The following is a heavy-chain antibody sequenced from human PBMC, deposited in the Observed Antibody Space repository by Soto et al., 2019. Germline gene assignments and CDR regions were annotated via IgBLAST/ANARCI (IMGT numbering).Heavy chain of an antibody. V-gene: IGHV5-51*01. D-gene: IGHD3-9*01. Sequence: GESLKISCKGSGYSFTSYWIGWVRQMPGKGLEWMGIIYPGDSDTRYSPSFQGQVTISADKSISTAYLQWSSLKASDTAMYYCAGLLRYFDWLSREHGPFDYWGQGTLVTVSS. CDR3: AGLLRYFDWLSREHGPFDY. CDR2: IYPGDSDT. CDR1: GYSFTSYW. J-gene: IGHJ4*02.